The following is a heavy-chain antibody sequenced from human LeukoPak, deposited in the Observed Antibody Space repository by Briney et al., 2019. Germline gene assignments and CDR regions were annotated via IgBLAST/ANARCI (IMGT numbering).Heavy chain of an antibody. CDR2: IIPIFGTA. Sequence: SVKVSCKASGGTFSSYAISWVRQAPGQGLEWMGGIIPIFGTANYAQKFQGRVTMTRDMSTSTVYMELSSLRSEDTAVYYCARGTNRWNQGYYFDYWGQGTLVTVSS. D-gene: IGHD1-14*01. V-gene: IGHV1-69*05. CDR1: GGTFSSYA. CDR3: ARGTNRWNQGYYFDY. J-gene: IGHJ4*02.